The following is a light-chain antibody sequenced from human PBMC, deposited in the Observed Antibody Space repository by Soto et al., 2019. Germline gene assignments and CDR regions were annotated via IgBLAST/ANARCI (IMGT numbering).Light chain of an antibody. J-gene: IGKJ2*01. Sequence: DIQMTQSPSTLSASVGARVTITCRASQSISSWLAWYQQKPGKAPKLLIYDASSLESGVPPRFSGSGSGTEFTLTSSRLQPDDFATYYCQQYNSYPVTFGRGTKLEIK. V-gene: IGKV1-5*01. CDR3: QQYNSYPVT. CDR2: DAS. CDR1: QSISSW.